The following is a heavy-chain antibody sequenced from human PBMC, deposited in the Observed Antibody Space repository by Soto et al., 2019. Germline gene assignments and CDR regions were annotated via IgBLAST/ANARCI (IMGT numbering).Heavy chain of an antibody. CDR2: ISYDGSDK. J-gene: IGHJ5*02. V-gene: IGHV3-30*18. D-gene: IGHD6-19*01. CDR1: GFTFTSYG. Sequence: QVQLEESGGGVVQPGRSLRLSCKASGFTFTSYGMHWVRQAPGKGLEWVALISYDGSDKLYADSVEGRFTISRDNSKNTVYLTMNSLRIEDTAMYHCGKFSDIEVPGMGDWFDPWGQGTLVTVTS. CDR3: GKFSDIEVPGMGDWFDP.